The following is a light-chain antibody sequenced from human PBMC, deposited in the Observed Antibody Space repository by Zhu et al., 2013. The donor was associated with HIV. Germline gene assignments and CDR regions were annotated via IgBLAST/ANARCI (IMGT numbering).Light chain of an antibody. CDR2: WAS. V-gene: IGKV4-1*01. Sequence: DIVMTQSPDSLAVSLGERATVNCKSRQSVLDRSNNQNYLAWYQQKRGQPPKLLIYWASTRESGVPDRFSGSGSETDFTLTIDSLQAEDVAIYYCQQYFRTPYTFGQGTNLAI. CDR1: QSVLDRSNNQNY. J-gene: IGKJ2*01. CDR3: QQYFRTPYT.